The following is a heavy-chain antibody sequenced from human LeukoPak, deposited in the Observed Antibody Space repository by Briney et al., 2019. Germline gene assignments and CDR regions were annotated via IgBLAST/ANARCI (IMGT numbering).Heavy chain of an antibody. V-gene: IGHV4-59*08. Sequence: SETLSLTCTVSGGXISSYYCSWIRQPPGKGLEWIGYIYNSGSANYNPSLKSRVTISVDTSKNQFSLKLSSVTAADTAVYYCASTGRARPFDYWGQGTLVTVSS. D-gene: IGHD1-14*01. CDR3: ASTGRARPFDY. J-gene: IGHJ4*02. CDR1: GGXISSYY. CDR2: IYNSGSA.